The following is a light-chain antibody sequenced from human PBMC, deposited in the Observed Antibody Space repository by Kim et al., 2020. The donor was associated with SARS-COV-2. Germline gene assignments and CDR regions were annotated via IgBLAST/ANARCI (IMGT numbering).Light chain of an antibody. V-gene: IGKV1-39*01. CDR1: KSISSY. J-gene: IGKJ2*03. CDR2: AAS. Sequence: SASVGDRVTSTCRASKSISSYLNWYQQKPVKAPKLLIYAASSLQSGVPSRFSGSGSGTDFTLTISSLQPEDFATYYCQQSYSTLYSFGQGTKLEIK. CDR3: QQSYSTLYS.